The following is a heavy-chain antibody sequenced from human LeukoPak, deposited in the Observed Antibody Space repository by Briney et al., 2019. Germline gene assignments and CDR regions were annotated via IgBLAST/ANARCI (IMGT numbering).Heavy chain of an antibody. CDR2: IYTSGST. CDR3: ARGSAEFDY. Sequence: PSETLSLTCTVSGGSISSGSYYWSWIRQPAGKGLEWIGRIYTSGSTNYNPSLQSRVTISVDTSNNQFSLKLSSVTAADTAVYYCARGSAEFDYWGQGTLVTVSS. D-gene: IGHD6-13*01. CDR1: GGSISSGSYY. J-gene: IGHJ4*02. V-gene: IGHV4-61*02.